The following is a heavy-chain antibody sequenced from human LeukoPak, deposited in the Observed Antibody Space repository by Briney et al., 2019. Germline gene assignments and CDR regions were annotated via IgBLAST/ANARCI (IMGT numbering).Heavy chain of an antibody. CDR3: AKDSSIHLNYDFWSGYSRFDY. J-gene: IGHJ4*02. V-gene: IGHV3-23*01. D-gene: IGHD3-3*01. Sequence: GGSLRLSCAASGFTFSSYSMSWVRQAPGKGLEWVSAISGSGGSTYYADTVKGRFTISTDNSKNTLYLQMNSLRAEDTAVYYCAKDSSIHLNYDFWSGYSRFDYWGQGTLVTVSS. CDR2: ISGSGGST. CDR1: GFTFSSYS.